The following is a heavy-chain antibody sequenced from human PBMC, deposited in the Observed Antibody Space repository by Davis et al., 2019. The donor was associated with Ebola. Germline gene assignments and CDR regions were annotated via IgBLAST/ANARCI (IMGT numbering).Heavy chain of an antibody. CDR2: ISAYNGNT. CDR1: RYTLPSYG. V-gene: IGHV1-18*01. CDR3: ARDLRGGSPRYCSGGSCYYYYGMDV. Sequence: ASVPVSCKASRYTLPSYGISWVRQAPGQGLEWMGWISAYNGNTNYAQKLQGRVTMTTDTSTSTAYMELRSLRSDDTAVYYCARDLRGGSPRYCSGGSCYYYYGMDVWGQGTTVTVSS. D-gene: IGHD2-15*01. J-gene: IGHJ6*02.